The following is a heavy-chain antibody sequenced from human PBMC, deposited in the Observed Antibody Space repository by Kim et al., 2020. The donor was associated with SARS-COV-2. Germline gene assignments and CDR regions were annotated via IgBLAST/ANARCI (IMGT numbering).Heavy chain of an antibody. V-gene: IGHV3-48*02. CDR1: GFTFSSYS. Sequence: GGSLRLSCAASGFTFSSYSMNWVRQAPGKGLEWVSYISSSSSTIYYADSVKGRFTISRDNAKNSLYLQMNSLRDEDTAVYYCARGSLYYYDSSGYFPGDFDYWGQGTLVTVSS. D-gene: IGHD3-22*01. CDR3: ARGSLYYYDSSGYFPGDFDY. CDR2: ISSSSSTI. J-gene: IGHJ4*02.